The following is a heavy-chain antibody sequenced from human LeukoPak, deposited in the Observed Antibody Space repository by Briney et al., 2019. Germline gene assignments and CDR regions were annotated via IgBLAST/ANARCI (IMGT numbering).Heavy chain of an antibody. D-gene: IGHD3-10*01. CDR3: ARVQEYYGSGSYSTPYDY. CDR2: IYHSGST. V-gene: IGHV4-4*02. Sequence: SETLSLTCAVSGGSISSSNWWSWVRQPPGKGLEWIGEIYHSGSTNYNPSLKSRVTISVDKSKNQFSLKLSSVTAADTAVYYCARVQEYYGSGSYSTPYDYWGQGTLVTVSS. J-gene: IGHJ4*02. CDR1: GGSISSSNW.